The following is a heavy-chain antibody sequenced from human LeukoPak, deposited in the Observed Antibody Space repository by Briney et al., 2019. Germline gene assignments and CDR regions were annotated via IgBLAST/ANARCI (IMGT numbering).Heavy chain of an antibody. Sequence: PGGSLRLSCAASGFTFSSYWMHWVRQAPGKGLVWVSRINTDDSSTTYVDTVKGRFTISRDNAKNTLYLQMSSLRAEDTAVYYCARVRYCGSTSCSTYFDYWGQGTLVTVSS. D-gene: IGHD2-2*02. CDR1: GFTFSSYW. V-gene: IGHV3-74*01. CDR3: ARVRYCGSTSCSTYFDY. J-gene: IGHJ4*02. CDR2: INTDDSST.